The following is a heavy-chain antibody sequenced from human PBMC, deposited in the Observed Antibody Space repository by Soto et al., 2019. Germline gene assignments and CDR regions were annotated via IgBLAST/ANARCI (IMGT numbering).Heavy chain of an antibody. CDR1: GYTFTSYG. J-gene: IGHJ4*02. D-gene: IGHD3-10*01. V-gene: IGHV1-18*04. CDR3: ARCLYYYGSGSYPFYDY. Sequence: ASVKVSCKASGYTFTSYGISWVRQAPGQGLEWMGWISAYNGNTNYAQKLQGRATMTTDTSTSTAYMELRSLRSDDTAVYYCARCLYYYGSGSYPFYDYWGQGTLVTVSS. CDR2: ISAYNGNT.